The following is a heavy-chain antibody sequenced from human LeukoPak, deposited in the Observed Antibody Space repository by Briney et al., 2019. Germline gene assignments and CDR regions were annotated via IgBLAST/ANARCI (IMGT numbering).Heavy chain of an antibody. CDR2: IYYSGST. D-gene: IGHD3-3*01. J-gene: IGHJ3*02. Sequence: SETLSPTCTVSGGSISSSSYYWGWIRQPPGKGLEWIGSIYYSGSTYYNPSLKSRVTISVDTSKNQFSLKLSSVTAADTAVYYCARHSTSYYDFWSGYYDAFDIWGQGTMVTVSS. V-gene: IGHV4-39*01. CDR3: ARHSTSYYDFWSGYYDAFDI. CDR1: GGSISSSSYY.